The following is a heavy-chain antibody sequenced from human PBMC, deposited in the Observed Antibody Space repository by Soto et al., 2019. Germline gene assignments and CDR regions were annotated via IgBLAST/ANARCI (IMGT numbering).Heavy chain of an antibody. CDR3: ARTSGILDY. CDR1: GGTISSSSDY. Sequence: SETLSLTCTVSGGTISSSSDYWGWIRQPPGKGLAWIGSIYYSGSNYYNPSLKRRVTISVDTSKNQFSLKLSSVTAADTAVYYCARTSGILDYWGQGTLVTVSS. CDR2: IYYSGSN. J-gene: IGHJ4*02. D-gene: IGHD1-26*01. V-gene: IGHV4-39*01.